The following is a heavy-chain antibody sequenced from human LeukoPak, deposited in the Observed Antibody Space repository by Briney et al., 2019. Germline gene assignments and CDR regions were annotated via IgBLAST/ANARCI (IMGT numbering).Heavy chain of an antibody. Sequence: SVKVSCKSSGGTFKNYSVNWVRQAPGQGLEWMGRIIPISGTTNYAQKFQGRVTITTDESTSTAYMELSSLRSEDTAVHYCAREGPGGDLTWGQGTMVTVSS. D-gene: IGHD2-21*02. V-gene: IGHV1-69*05. CDR2: IIPISGTT. CDR1: GGTFKNYS. CDR3: AREGPGGDLT. J-gene: IGHJ3*01.